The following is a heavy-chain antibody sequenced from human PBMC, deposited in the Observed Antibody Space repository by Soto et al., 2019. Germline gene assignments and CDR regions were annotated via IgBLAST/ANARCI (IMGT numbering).Heavy chain of an antibody. V-gene: IGHV3-48*01. CDR2: ISHSSGTI. CDR1: GFTFSSYS. J-gene: IGHJ4*02. Sequence: PGGSLRLSCAASGFTFSSYSMNWVRQAPGKGLEWVSYISHSSGTIYYADSVEGRFTISRDNAKNSLYLQMNSLRAEDTAVYYCARGFRVEGAYGAGAFFDYWAQGTLVTVSS. D-gene: IGHD1-26*01. CDR3: ARGFRVEGAYGAGAFFDY.